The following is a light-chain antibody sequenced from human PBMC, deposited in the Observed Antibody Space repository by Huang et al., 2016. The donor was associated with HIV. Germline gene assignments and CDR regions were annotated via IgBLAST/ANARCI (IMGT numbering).Light chain of an antibody. CDR2: LGS. Sequence: DIVMTQSPLSLPVTPGEPASISCRSIQSLLQSNGYNYLDWYLQKPGQSPQLLIYLGSNRASGVPDRFSGSGSGTAFTLKISRVEAEDVGVYYCMQTLQTPLTFGGGTKVEIK. CDR1: QSLLQSNGYNY. CDR3: MQTLQTPLT. J-gene: IGKJ4*01. V-gene: IGKV2-28*01.